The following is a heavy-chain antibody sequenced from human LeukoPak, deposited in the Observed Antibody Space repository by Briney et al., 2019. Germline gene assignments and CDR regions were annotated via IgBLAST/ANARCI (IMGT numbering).Heavy chain of an antibody. D-gene: IGHD2-15*01. CDR2: IYTSGST. CDR1: GGSISSYY. CDR3: ARDRGGGSDSSFDI. Sequence: SETLSLTCTVSGGSISSYYWSWIRQPAGKGLEWIGRIYTSGSTNYNPSLKSRVTISVDTSKNQLFLKLSSVTAADTAVYYCARDRGGGSDSSFDIWGQGTMVTVSS. V-gene: IGHV4-4*07. J-gene: IGHJ3*02.